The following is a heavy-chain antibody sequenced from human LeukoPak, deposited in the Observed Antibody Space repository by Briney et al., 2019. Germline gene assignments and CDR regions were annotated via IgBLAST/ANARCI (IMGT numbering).Heavy chain of an antibody. D-gene: IGHD3-10*01. CDR3: ARGRVQYYFGSGSQGWLDP. CDR2: INQSGST. V-gene: IGHV4-34*01. Sequence: PSETLSLTCAAYGGSVSGYDWNWIRQSPGMGLELSGEINQSGSTNYNPSLNSRVTISVDTLKNQLSLRLTSVPAADTAVYYCARGRVQYYFGSGSQGWLDPWGQGTLVTVS. CDR1: GGSVSGYD. J-gene: IGHJ5*02.